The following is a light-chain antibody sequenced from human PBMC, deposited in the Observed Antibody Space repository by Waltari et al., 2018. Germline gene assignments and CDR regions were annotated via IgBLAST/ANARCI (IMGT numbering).Light chain of an antibody. J-gene: IGLJ2*01. CDR3: QAWDSSTVV. V-gene: IGLV3-1*01. CDR2: QDT. Sequence: SYELTQPPSVSVSPGQTASITCSGDKLGDKYVCWYQQKPGQSPVLVIYQDTKRPSGCPGRFSAYNSGNTATRTISGTQARDEADYYCQAWDSSTVVFGGGTKLTVL. CDR1: KLGDKY.